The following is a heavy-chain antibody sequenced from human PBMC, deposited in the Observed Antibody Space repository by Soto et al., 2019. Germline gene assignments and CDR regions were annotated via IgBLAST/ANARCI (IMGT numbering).Heavy chain of an antibody. CDR1: GSSISSGDYY. CDR3: ASNVDTANDY. Sequence: PSETLSLTCTVSGSSISSGDYYWSWIRQPPGKGLEWIGYIYYSGSTYYNPSLKCRVTISVDTSKNQFSLKLSSVTAADTAVYYCASNVDTANDYWGKGTLVTVSS. J-gene: IGHJ4*02. D-gene: IGHD5-18*01. CDR2: IYYSGST. V-gene: IGHV4-30-4*01.